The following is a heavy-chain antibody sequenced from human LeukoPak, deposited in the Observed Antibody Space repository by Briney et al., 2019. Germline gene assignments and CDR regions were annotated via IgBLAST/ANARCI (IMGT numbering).Heavy chain of an antibody. CDR2: IIPIFGTA. V-gene: IGHV1-69*05. Sequence: ASVKVSCKASGYTFTSYDINWVRQATGQGLEWMGWIIPIFGTANYAQKFQGRVTITTDESTSTAYMELSSLRSEDTAVYYCASRDYDSSGYYYVGFDYWGQGTLVTVSS. CDR3: ASRDYDSSGYYYVGFDY. J-gene: IGHJ4*02. D-gene: IGHD3-22*01. CDR1: GYTFTSYD.